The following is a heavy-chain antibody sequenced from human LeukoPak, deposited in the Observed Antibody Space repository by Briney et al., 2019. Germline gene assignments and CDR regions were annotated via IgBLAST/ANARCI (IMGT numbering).Heavy chain of an antibody. J-gene: IGHJ4*02. CDR2: IRQDGSEK. CDR1: GFTFSTYW. D-gene: IGHD1-26*01. CDR3: ARVIDGAMIDY. Sequence: GGSLRLSCVASGFTFSTYWMSWVRQAPGKGLEWVANIRQDGSEKYYVDSVKGRFTISRDNAKNSLYLQMNTLRDDDTAVYYCARVIDGAMIDYWGQGTLVTVSS. V-gene: IGHV3-7*01.